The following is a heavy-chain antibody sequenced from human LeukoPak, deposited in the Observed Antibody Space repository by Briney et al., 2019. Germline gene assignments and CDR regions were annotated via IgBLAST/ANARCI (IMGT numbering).Heavy chain of an antibody. CDR3: ARGAYSSSAGDVFDY. J-gene: IGHJ4*02. V-gene: IGHV4-59*01. CDR1: GGSISSYY. D-gene: IGHD6-6*01. Sequence: SETLSLTCTVSGGSISSYYWSWIRQPPGKGLEWIGYIYYSGSTNYNPSLKSRVTISVDTSKNQFSLKLSSVTAADTAVYYCARGAYSSSAGDVFDYWGQGTLVTVSS. CDR2: IYYSGST.